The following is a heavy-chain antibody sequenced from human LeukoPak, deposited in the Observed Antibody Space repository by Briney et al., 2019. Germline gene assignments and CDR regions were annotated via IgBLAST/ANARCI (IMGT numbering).Heavy chain of an antibody. V-gene: IGHV3-49*04. Sequence: GGSLRLSCTASGFTFGDYAMSWVRQAPGKGLEWVGFIRSKAYGGTTEYAASVKGRFTISRDDSKSIAYLQMNSLKTEDTAVYYCTRAAEQWLVPVGWFDPWGQGTLVTVSS. CDR1: GFTFGDYA. CDR3: TRAAEQWLVPVGWFDP. J-gene: IGHJ5*02. CDR2: IRSKAYGGTT. D-gene: IGHD6-19*01.